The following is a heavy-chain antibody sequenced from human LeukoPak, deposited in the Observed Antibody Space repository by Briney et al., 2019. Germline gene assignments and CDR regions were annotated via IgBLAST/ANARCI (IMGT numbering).Heavy chain of an antibody. CDR3: AGPRGTYYDFWSGYYIV. CDR2: IYYSGST. D-gene: IGHD3-3*01. CDR1: GGSFSGYY. J-gene: IGHJ3*01. Sequence: PSETLSLTCAVYGGSFSGYYWSWIRQPPGKGLEWIGSIYYSGSTYYNPSLKSRVTISVDASKNQFSLKLSSVTAADTAVYYCAGPRGTYYDFWSGYYIVWGQGTMVTVSS. V-gene: IGHV4-34*01.